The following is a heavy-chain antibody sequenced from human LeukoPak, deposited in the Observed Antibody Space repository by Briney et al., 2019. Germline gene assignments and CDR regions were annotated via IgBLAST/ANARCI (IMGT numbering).Heavy chain of an antibody. D-gene: IGHD1-1*01. CDR1: GFIFSDYY. J-gene: IGHJ4*02. CDR2: IESYGTPM. Sequence: GGSLGLSCAASGFIFSDYYMSWIRQPPGRGLEWVAYIESYGTPMYYADSVEGRFTISRDNANSALYLHMNSLRADDTAVYYCARDRDNKPDFWGQGTLVTVSS. CDR3: ARDRDNKPDF. V-gene: IGHV3-11*01.